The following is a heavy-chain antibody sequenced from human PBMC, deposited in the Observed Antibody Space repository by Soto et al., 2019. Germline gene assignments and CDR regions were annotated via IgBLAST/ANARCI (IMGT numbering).Heavy chain of an antibody. CDR3: ARGSYDYYDSSGYYRSFDT. CDR1: GGTFSSYA. Sequence: SVKVSCKASGGTFSSYAIIWVRQAPGQGLEWMGGIIPIFSRANYAQKFQGRVTITADESTSTAYMELSSLRSEDTAVYYCARGSYDYYDSSGYYRSFDTWGQGTLVTVSS. D-gene: IGHD3-22*01. J-gene: IGHJ4*02. V-gene: IGHV1-69*13. CDR2: IIPIFSRA.